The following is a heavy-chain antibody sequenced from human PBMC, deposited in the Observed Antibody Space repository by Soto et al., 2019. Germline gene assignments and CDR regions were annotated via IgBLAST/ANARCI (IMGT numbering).Heavy chain of an antibody. Sequence: QVQLVQSGAEVKKPGASVKVSCKASGYTFTSYGISWVRQAPGQGLEWMGWISAYNGNTNYAQKLQGRVTMTTDTSTSTAEMELRSLRSVETAVYYCASRTHDSKGVNAFDIWGKGPMVTVSS. CDR1: GYTFTSYG. J-gene: IGHJ3*02. D-gene: IGHD3-22*01. CDR3: ASRTHDSKGVNAFDI. V-gene: IGHV1-18*01. CDR2: ISAYNGNT.